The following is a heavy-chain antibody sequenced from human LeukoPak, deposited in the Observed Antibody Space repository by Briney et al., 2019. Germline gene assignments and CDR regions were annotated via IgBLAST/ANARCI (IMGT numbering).Heavy chain of an antibody. V-gene: IGHV7-4-1*02. J-gene: IGHJ4*02. D-gene: IGHD6-13*01. CDR2: INTITGKS. CDR1: GGTFSSYA. Sequence: GASVTVSCKASGGTFSSYAISWVRQAPGQGLEWMGWINTITGKSAYAQGFTGRYVFSSDTSVGTAYLEINSLKAEDAAVYYCARDPPRAAAGTDYWGQGTLVTVSS. CDR3: ARDPPRAAAGTDY.